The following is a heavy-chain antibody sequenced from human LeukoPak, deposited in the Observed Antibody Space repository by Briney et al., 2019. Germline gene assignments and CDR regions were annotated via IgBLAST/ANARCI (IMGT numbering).Heavy chain of an antibody. CDR3: TRDSSGYQ. J-gene: IGHJ4*02. CDR2: IKEDGSEK. V-gene: IGHV3-7*01. CDR1: GFTFSTYW. D-gene: IGHD3-22*01. Sequence: GGSLRLSCAASGFTFSTYWMSWVRQAPGKGLEWVANIKEDGSEKYYGDSVKGRFTISRDNAKNSLYLQMNSLRAEDTAVYYCTRDSSGYQWGQGTLVTVSS.